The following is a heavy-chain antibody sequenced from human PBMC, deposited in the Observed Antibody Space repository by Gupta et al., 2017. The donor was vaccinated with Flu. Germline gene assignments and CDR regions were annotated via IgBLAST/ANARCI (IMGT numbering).Heavy chain of an antibody. V-gene: IGHV3-30*03. CDR1: GFIFSSYG. CDR3: ARDSGWKYFDY. CDR2: MSNDGSNK. D-gene: IGHD1-1*01. Sequence: QVQLVESGGGVVQPGRSLRLSCTASGFIFSSYGMHWVRQAPGKGLEWLTVMSNDGSNKYYADSVRGRFTISRDNSKNTLFLQMNSLRAEVTAVYYCARDSGWKYFDYWGQGTLVTVSS. J-gene: IGHJ4*02.